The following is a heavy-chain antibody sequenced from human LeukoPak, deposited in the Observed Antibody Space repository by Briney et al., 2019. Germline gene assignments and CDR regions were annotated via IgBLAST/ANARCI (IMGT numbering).Heavy chain of an antibody. CDR2: IYSSGTT. Sequence: SETLSLTCTVSRGSISNYYWSWIRQPAGEGLEWIGHIYSSGTTSYNPSLKSRVTMSLDTSSNQFSLKLTYVTAADTAVYFCARDRVFRGVNAFDIWGHGTMVTVSS. V-gene: IGHV4-4*07. CDR1: RGSISNYY. J-gene: IGHJ3*02. D-gene: IGHD3-10*01. CDR3: ARDRVFRGVNAFDI.